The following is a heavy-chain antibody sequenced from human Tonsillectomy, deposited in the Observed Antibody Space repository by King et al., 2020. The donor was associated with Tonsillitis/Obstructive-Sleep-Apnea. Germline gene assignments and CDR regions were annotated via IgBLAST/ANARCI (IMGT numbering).Heavy chain of an antibody. J-gene: IGHJ3*02. V-gene: IGHV3-30*01. CDR1: GFTFCIYA. D-gene: IGHD2-2*01. CDR3: ASSPQLLNAFDI. CDR2: TSYDGSNK. Sequence: VQLVESGGGVVQPGRSLRLSCAASGFTFCIYAMHWVRQAPGKGLEWVAVTSYDGSNKYADSVKGRFTISRDNSKNTLYLEMNSLRAEDTAVYYCASSPQLLNAFDIWGQGTMVTVSS.